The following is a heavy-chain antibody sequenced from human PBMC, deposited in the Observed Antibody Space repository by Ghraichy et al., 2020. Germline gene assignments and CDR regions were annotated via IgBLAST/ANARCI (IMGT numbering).Heavy chain of an antibody. CDR3: ARHSGGPYSGYVPHFDY. V-gene: IGHV4-39*01. Sequence: GSLRLSCTVSGGSISSSSYYWGWIRQPPGKGLEWIGSIYYSGSTYYNPSLKSRVTISVDTSKNQFSLKLSSVTAADTAVYYCARHSGGPYSGYVPHFDYWGQGTLVTVSS. J-gene: IGHJ4*02. D-gene: IGHD5-12*01. CDR1: GGSISSSSYY. CDR2: IYYSGST.